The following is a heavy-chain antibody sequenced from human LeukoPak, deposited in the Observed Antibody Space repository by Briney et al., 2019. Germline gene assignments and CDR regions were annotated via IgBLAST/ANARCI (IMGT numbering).Heavy chain of an antibody. CDR3: ARTNYGEKGGAVDF. Sequence: SETLSLTCTVSGGSMNNYFWGRIRQPPGKGLEWMGYIYSSGATNYNPTLNSRLTLSLDTSEKQFSLRLSSVTATDTAVYYCARTNYGEKGGAVDFWGQGTLVTVSS. D-gene: IGHD4-17*01. CDR1: GGSMNNYF. V-gene: IGHV4-4*09. CDR2: IYSSGAT. J-gene: IGHJ4*02.